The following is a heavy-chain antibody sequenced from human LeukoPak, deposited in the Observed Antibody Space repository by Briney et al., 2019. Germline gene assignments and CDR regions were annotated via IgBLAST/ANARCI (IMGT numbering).Heavy chain of an antibody. CDR1: GGSISSYY. Sequence: SETLSLTCTVSGGSISSYYWGWVRQPPGKGLEWIGSIYYSGSTYYNPSLKSRVTISVDTSKNQFSLKLSSVTATDRAVYYCARHLTSEYSSGWYYVDYWGQGTLVTVSS. V-gene: IGHV4-39*01. CDR3: ARHLTSEYSSGWYYVDY. D-gene: IGHD6-19*01. CDR2: IYYSGST. J-gene: IGHJ4*02.